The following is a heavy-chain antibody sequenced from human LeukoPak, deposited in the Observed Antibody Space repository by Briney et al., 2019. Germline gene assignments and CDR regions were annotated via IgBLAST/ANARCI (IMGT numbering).Heavy chain of an antibody. CDR2: INHSGST. V-gene: IGHV4-34*01. D-gene: IGHD3-3*01. CDR1: GGSFSGYY. CDR3: ARGRSVRGYYDFWSGSNWFDP. J-gene: IGHJ5*02. Sequence: SETLSLTCAVYGGSFSGYYWSWIRQPPGKGLEWIGEINHSGSTNYNPSLKSRVTISVDTSKNQFSLKLSSVTAADTAVYYCARGRSVRGYYDFWSGSNWFDPWGQGTLVTVSS.